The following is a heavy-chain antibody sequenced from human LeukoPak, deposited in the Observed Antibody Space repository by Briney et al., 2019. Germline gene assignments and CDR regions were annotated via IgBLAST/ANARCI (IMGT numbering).Heavy chain of an antibody. CDR1: GGSISSSNYY. D-gene: IGHD6-6*01. CDR3: ASAVVSSSIAGADV. Sequence: KPSETLSLTCTVSGGSISSSNYYWGWIRQPPGRGLEWIASIRYSGSTYYNPSLKSRVTISVDTSKNQFSLRLSSVTAADTAVYYCASAVVSSSIAGADVWGQGTMVTVSS. CDR2: IRYSGST. J-gene: IGHJ3*01. V-gene: IGHV4-39*01.